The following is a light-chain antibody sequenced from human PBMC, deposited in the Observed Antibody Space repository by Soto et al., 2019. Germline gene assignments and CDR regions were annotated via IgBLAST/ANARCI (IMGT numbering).Light chain of an antibody. CDR2: GVS. J-gene: IGKJ1*01. V-gene: IGKV3-20*01. CDR1: QSLSGSQ. CDR3: QHYGYPQWT. Sequence: EIVLTQSPGTLSLSQGERATLSCTASQSLSGSQLAWYQQKPGQAPRLLIHGVSTRATGIPDRFSGSGSGTEFALTISRLEPEDFAVYICQHYGYPQWTFGPGTKVDIK.